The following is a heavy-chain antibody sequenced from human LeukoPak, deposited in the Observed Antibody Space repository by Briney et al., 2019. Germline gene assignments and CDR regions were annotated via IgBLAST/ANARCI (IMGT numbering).Heavy chain of an antibody. V-gene: IGHV1-24*01. CDR3: ATWGFDY. CDR2: FDPEDGET. D-gene: IGHD7-27*01. Sequence: GASVKVSCKASGGTFSSYAISWVRQAPGQGLEWMGGFDPEDGETIYAQKFQGRVTMTEDTSTDTAYMELSSLRSEDTAVYYCATWGFDYWGQGTLVTVSS. CDR1: GGTFSSYA. J-gene: IGHJ4*02.